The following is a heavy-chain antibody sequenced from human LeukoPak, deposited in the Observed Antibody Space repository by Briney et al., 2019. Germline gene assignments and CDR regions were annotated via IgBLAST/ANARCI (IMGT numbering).Heavy chain of an antibody. CDR2: ISYDGSNK. V-gene: IGHV3-30*04. CDR3: ARDPVYATYYYYYMDV. CDR1: GFTFSDYD. Sequence: GGSLRLSCAASGFTFSDYDMHWVRQAPGKGLDWVALISYDGSNKYYADSVKGRFTISRDNSKNTLYLQMNSLRAEDTAVYYCARDPVYATYYYYYMDVWGKGTTVTVSS. D-gene: IGHD2-8*01. J-gene: IGHJ6*03.